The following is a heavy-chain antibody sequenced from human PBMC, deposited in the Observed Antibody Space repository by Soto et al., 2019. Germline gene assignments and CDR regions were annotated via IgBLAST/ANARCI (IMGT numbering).Heavy chain of an antibody. V-gene: IGHV1-2*04. J-gene: IGHJ3*02. CDR1: GYTFTGYY. Sequence: ASVKVSCKASGYTFTGYYMHWVRQAPGQGLEWMGWINPNSGGTNYAQKFQGWVTMTRDTSISTAYMELSRLRSDETAVYYCAKDPSSALTGETGVFDIWGEWTMVTVS. CDR3: AKDPSSALTGETGVFDI. CDR2: INPNSGGT. D-gene: IGHD2-8*01.